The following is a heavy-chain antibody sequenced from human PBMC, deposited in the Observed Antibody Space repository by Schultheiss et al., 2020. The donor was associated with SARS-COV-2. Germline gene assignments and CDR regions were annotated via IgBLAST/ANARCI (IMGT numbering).Heavy chain of an antibody. J-gene: IGHJ4*02. Sequence: SETLSLTCTVSGGSISSGGYYWTWIRQPPGKGLEWIGSVYYSGSTYYNPSLKSRVTISEATSKTQVTLKLTSVTAADTAVYFCATPAAGAFTSSLDYWGQGTLVTVSS. CDR2: VYYSGST. V-gene: IGHV4-39*01. CDR1: GGSISSGGYY. D-gene: IGHD6-13*01. CDR3: ATPAAGAFTSSLDY.